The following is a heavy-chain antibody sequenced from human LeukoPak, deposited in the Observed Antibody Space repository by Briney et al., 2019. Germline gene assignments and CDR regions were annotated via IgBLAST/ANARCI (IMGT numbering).Heavy chain of an antibody. CDR2: IIPIFGTA. V-gene: IGHV1-69*13. J-gene: IGHJ6*03. D-gene: IGHD1-26*01. CDR1: GGTFTSYA. CDR3: ARAKRDSGSYWGALGSEDYYYYYMDV. Sequence: SVKVSCKASGGTFTSYAISWVRQAPGQGLEWMGGIIPIFGTANYAQKFQGRVTITADESTSTAYMELSSLRSEDTAVYYCARAKRDSGSYWGALGSEDYYYYYMDVWGKGTTVTVSS.